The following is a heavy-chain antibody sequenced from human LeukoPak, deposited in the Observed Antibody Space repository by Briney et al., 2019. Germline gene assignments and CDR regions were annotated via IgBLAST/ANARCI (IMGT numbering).Heavy chain of an antibody. CDR2: ISYSGNT. J-gene: IGHJ4*02. V-gene: IGHV4-39*07. CDR1: GGSISRGTYY. Sequence: PSGTLSLTCTVSGGSISRGTYYWGWIRQPPGKGLQWIGSISYSGNTYSNPSLASRVTMSVDTSKNQFSLKLSSVTAADTAVYYCARWYYYDSSGYYPAFDYWGQGTLVTVSS. CDR3: ARWYYYDSSGYYPAFDY. D-gene: IGHD3-22*01.